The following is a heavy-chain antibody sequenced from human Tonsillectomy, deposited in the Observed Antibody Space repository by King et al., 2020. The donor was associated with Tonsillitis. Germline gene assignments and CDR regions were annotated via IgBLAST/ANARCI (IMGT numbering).Heavy chain of an antibody. D-gene: IGHD1-1*01. V-gene: IGHV5-10-1*03. Sequence: VQLVESGAEVKKSGESLRISCKGSGYSFTSHWISWVRQMPGKGLEWMGRIDPSDSYTNYSPSFQGHVTISADKSSSTAYLQWGSLQASDTAKSYYARHECTENYDYWGQGTPFTVSS. CDR2: IDPSDSYT. CDR3: ARHECTENYDY. J-gene: IGHJ4*02. CDR1: GYSFTSHW.